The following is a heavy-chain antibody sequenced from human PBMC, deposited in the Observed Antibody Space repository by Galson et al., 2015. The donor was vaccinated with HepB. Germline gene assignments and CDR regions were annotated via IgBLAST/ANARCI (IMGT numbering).Heavy chain of an antibody. CDR3: ARHAVAGKIDY. J-gene: IGHJ4*02. CDR1: GGSISSSSYY. D-gene: IGHD6-19*01. V-gene: IGHV4-39*01. Sequence: LSLTCTVSGGSISSSSYYWGWIRQPPGKGLEWIGSIYYSGSTYYNPSLKSRVTISVDTSKNQFSLKLSSVTAADTAVYYCARHAVAGKIDYWGQGTLVTVSS. CDR2: IYYSGST.